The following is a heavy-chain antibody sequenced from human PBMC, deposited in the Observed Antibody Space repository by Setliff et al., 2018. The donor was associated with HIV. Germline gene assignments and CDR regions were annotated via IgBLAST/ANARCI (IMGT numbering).Heavy chain of an antibody. CDR1: GFTFSSYG. J-gene: IGHJ4*02. D-gene: IGHD3-22*01. CDR2: IWNDGSNK. CDR3: ARAGGEEIYDSSGLCDY. Sequence: GGSLRLSCAASGFTFSSYGMHWVRQAPGKGLEWVAVIWNDGSNKYYADSVKGRFTISRDNSKNTLYLQMNSLRAEDTAVYYCARAGGEEIYDSSGLCDYWGQGTLVTVSS. V-gene: IGHV3-33*01.